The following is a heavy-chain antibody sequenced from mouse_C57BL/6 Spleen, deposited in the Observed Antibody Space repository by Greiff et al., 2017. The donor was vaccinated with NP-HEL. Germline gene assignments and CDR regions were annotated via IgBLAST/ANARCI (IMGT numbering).Heavy chain of an antibody. CDR3: ARQYYDYDFDY. D-gene: IGHD2-4*01. J-gene: IGHJ2*01. Sequence: EVQLVESGGDLVKPGGSLKLSCAASGFTFSSYGMSWVRQTPDKRLEWVATISSGGSYTYYPDSVKGRFTISRDNAKNTLYLQMSSLKSEDTAMYYCARQYYDYDFDYWGQGTTLTVSS. V-gene: IGHV5-6*01. CDR1: GFTFSSYG. CDR2: ISSGGSYT.